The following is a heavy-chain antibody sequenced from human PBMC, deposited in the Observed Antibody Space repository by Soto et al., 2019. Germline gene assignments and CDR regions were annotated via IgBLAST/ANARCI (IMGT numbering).Heavy chain of an antibody. CDR1: GGTFSSSG. CDR3: ARWPQPRYTADPYAVDV. J-gene: IGHJ6*02. V-gene: IGHV1-69*11. Sequence: QVHLVQSGTEVKKPGSSVKVSCKASGGTFSSSGFSWVRQAPGQGLEWMGMIVPSLDTTNYAQKFQARVTITADEATSTASMELRSLSSEDTAVYYCARWPQPRYTADPYAVDVWGQGTRVIVSS. CDR2: IVPSLDTT. D-gene: IGHD3-16*02.